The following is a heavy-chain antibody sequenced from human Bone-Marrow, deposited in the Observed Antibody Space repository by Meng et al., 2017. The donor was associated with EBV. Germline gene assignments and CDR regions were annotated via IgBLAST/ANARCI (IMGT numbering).Heavy chain of an antibody. CDR1: GGTFRSDA. V-gene: IGHV1-69*01. CDR3: ASESGRGFTPDY. CDR2: LIPMSDAP. J-gene: IGHJ4*02. D-gene: IGHD3-10*01. Sequence: QVQLGQSGAEGNKPGSSVKVSCKTSGGTFRSDAIRWVRQAPGQGLEWMGGLIPMSDAPHYAQKFQGRVTITADESTSTHYMDLSGLRSEDTAVYYCASESGRGFTPDYWGQGTLVTVSS.